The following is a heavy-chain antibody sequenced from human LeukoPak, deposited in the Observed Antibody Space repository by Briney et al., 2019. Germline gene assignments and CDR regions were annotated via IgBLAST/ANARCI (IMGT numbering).Heavy chain of an antibody. CDR2: IYSSGST. V-gene: IGHV4-61*02. CDR1: GGSISSGSYY. Sequence: SETLSLTCTVSGGSISSGSYYWSWIQQPAGMGLEWIGRIYSSGSTNYNPSLKSRVSISVDTSKNEFSLKLSSVTAADTAVYFCARDHPTRESDYWGQGALVIVSS. CDR3: ARDHPTRESDY. J-gene: IGHJ4*02.